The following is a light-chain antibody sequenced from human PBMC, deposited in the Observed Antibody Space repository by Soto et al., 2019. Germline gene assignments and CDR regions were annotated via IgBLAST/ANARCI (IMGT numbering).Light chain of an antibody. CDR3: SLYTSENTNV. J-gene: IGLJ1*01. Sequence: QSALTQPPSVSGSPGQSVSISCTGTSTDLVSYNRVSWQQQPPGTAPKPSTCEASNRPSGGPARTSGTTSGNQASLTIPGLHAADEADSYYSLYTSENTNVFGTGTKVTVL. V-gene: IGLV2-18*01. CDR2: EAS. CDR1: STDLVSYNR.